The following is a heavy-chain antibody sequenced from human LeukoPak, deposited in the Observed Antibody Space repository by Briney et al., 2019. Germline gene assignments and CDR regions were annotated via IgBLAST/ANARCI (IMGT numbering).Heavy chain of an antibody. CDR1: GGSFSGYY. CDR2: INHSGST. V-gene: IGHV4-34*01. CDR3: ARGRYYLKPFDY. J-gene: IGHJ4*02. D-gene: IGHD3-22*01. Sequence: SETLSLTCAVYGGSFSGYYWSWIRQPPGKGLEWIGEINHSGSTNYNPSLKSRVTISADTSKNQFSLKLSSVTAADTAVYYCARGRYYLKPFDYWGQGTLVTVSS.